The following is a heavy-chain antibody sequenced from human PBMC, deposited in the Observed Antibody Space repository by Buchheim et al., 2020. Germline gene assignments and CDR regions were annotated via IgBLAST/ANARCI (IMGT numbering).Heavy chain of an antibody. CDR3: ATWAWTQLWLLGGYFDY. D-gene: IGHD5-18*01. V-gene: IGHV3-7*01. J-gene: IGHJ4*02. Sequence: EVQLVESGGGLVQPGGSLRLSCAASGFTFSSYWMSWVRQAPGKGLEWVANIKQDGTDKYYVDSVKGRFTISRDNAKDSLYLQMNSLRAEDTAVYYCATWAWTQLWLLGGYFDYWGQGTL. CDR2: IKQDGTDK. CDR1: GFTFSSYW.